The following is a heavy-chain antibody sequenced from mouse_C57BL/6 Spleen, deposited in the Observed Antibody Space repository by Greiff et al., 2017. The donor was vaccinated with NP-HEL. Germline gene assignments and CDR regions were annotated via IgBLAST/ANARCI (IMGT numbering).Heavy chain of an antibody. V-gene: IGHV1-82*01. CDR2: IYPGDGDT. Sequence: QVQLQQSGPELVKPGASVKISCKASGYAFSSSWMNWVKQRPGKGLEWIGRIYPGDGDTNYNGKFKGKATLTADKSSSTAYMQLSSLTSEDSAVYFCASNPYYGSSYGYFDVWGTGTTVTVSS. CDR3: ASNPYYGSSYGYFDV. D-gene: IGHD1-1*01. CDR1: GYAFSSSW. J-gene: IGHJ1*03.